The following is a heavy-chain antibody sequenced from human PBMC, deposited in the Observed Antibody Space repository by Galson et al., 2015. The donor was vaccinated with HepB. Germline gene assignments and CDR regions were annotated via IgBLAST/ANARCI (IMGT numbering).Heavy chain of an antibody. J-gene: IGHJ4*02. Sequence: SLRLSCAASGFTFSYYAMSWVRQTPGKGLEWISAITPSGDNTYSADSMKGRFTISRDNSRNTLFLQMNSLRAGDTAIYFCAKVFPEKTDGWYRQALYYFDSWGQETRVTVSS. V-gene: IGHV3-23*01. CDR1: GFTFSYYA. CDR2: ITPSGDNT. D-gene: IGHD6-19*01. CDR3: AKVFPEKTDGWYRQALYYFDS.